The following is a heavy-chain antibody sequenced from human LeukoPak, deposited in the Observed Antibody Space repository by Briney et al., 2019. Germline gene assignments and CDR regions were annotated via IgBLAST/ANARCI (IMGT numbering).Heavy chain of an antibody. CDR1: GFTFSNYN. V-gene: IGHV3-21*04. Sequence: GGSLRLSCAASGFTFSNYNMNWVRQAPGKGLEWVSSISSSSRYIYYADSVKGRFTISRDNAKNSLYLQMNSLGAEDTAIYYCAKGYSSGWYCFDYWGQGTLVTVSS. D-gene: IGHD6-19*01. CDR3: AKGYSSGWYCFDY. J-gene: IGHJ4*02. CDR2: ISSSSRYI.